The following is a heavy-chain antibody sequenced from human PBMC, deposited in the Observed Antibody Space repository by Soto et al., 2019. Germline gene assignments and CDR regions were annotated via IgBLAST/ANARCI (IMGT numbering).Heavy chain of an antibody. V-gene: IGHV3-30*18. Sequence: QVQLVESGGGVVQPGRSLRLSCAASVFSFSDSGLHWVRQAPGKGLEWVAVISFDGTDKFYADSVRGRFTISRDNSDSSLFLEMNSLRTEDTAVYYCAKSRRGINFLRGVIPPDSWGQGTLVTVAS. CDR3: AKSRRGINFLRGVIPPDS. CDR2: ISFDGTDK. J-gene: IGHJ5*01. D-gene: IGHD3-10*01. CDR1: VFSFSDSG.